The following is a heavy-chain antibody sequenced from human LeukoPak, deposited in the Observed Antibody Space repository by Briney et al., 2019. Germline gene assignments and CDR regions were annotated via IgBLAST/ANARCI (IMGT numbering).Heavy chain of an antibody. J-gene: IGHJ4*02. Sequence: PGGSLRLSWAASGFTWSEVEMNWVRQAPGKGLEWVSDISSGGTTIFYADSVKGRFTISRDNAKNSLYLQMNSLRDEDTAIYYCTRGLVVWGQGALVTVSS. V-gene: IGHV3-48*03. CDR1: GFTWSEVE. D-gene: IGHD2-2*01. CDR2: ISSGGTTI. CDR3: TRGLVV.